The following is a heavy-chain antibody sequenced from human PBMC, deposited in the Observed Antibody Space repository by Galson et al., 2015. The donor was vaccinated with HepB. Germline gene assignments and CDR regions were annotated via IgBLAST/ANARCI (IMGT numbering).Heavy chain of an antibody. J-gene: IGHJ4*02. V-gene: IGHV1-3*01. CDR2: INAGNGNT. D-gene: IGHD3-10*01. CDR3: ARDGYGNYYGSGSYSGYFDY. CDR1: GYTFTSYA. Sequence: SVKVSCKASGYTFTSYAMHWVRQAPGQRLEWMGWINAGNGNTKYSQDFQGRVTITRDTSASTAYMELSSLRSEDTAVYYCARDGYGNYYGSGSYSGYFDYWGQGTLVTVSS.